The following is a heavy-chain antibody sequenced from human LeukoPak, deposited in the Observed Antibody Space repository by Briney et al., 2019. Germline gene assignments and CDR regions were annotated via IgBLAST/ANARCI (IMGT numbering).Heavy chain of an antibody. CDR1: GGTFISYA. D-gene: IGHD1-26*01. J-gene: IGHJ4*02. V-gene: IGHV1-69*13. CDR2: IIPIFGTA. Sequence: ASVKVSCKASGGTFISYAISWVRQAPGQGLEWMGGIIPIFGTANYAQKFQGRVTITAGESTSTAYMELSSLRSEDTAVYYCAREDPGSYRFFDYWGQGTLVTVSS. CDR3: AREDPGSYRFFDY.